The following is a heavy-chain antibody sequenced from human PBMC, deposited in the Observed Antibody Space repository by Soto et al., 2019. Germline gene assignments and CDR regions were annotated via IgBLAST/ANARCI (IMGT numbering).Heavy chain of an antibody. J-gene: IGHJ4*01. Sequence: SQTLSLTCAITWDSVSSNSAVWSWVRQSPSRGLEWLGRTYYRSKWYYEYAVSVRGRITINPDTSKNQYSLQLNSVTPEDTAVYFCARGEQYSGRIFDYLGQGTLVTLSS. D-gene: IGHD1-26*01. V-gene: IGHV6-1*01. CDR1: WDSVSSNSAV. CDR2: TYYRSKWYY. CDR3: ARGEQYSGRIFDY.